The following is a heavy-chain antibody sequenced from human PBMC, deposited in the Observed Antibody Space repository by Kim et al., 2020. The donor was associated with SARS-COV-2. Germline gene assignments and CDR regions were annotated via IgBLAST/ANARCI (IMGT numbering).Heavy chain of an antibody. J-gene: IGHJ4*02. V-gene: IGHV3-30*01. Sequence: YADPVKGRFTISRDNSKNTLYLQMNSLRAEDTAVYYCARGSSGWTYYFDYWGQGTLVTVSS. CDR3: ARGSSGWTYYFDY. D-gene: IGHD6-19*01.